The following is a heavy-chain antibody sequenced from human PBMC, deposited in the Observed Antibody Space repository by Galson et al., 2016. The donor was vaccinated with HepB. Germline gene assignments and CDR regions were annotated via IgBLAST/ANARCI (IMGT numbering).Heavy chain of an antibody. CDR2: IYPGDSHS. J-gene: IGHJ6*02. D-gene: IGHD2-15*01. CDR1: GYIFNNFW. V-gene: IGHV5-51*01. CDR3: ARTHSGGTDYYYYAMDV. Sequence: QSGAEVKKPGESLKISCKGSGYIFNNFWVAWVRQMPGKGLEWMGIIYPGDSHSRYSPSLQGQVTISADKSINTAYLQWSSLTASDTAVYYCARTHSGGTDYYYYAMDVWGQGTTVTASS.